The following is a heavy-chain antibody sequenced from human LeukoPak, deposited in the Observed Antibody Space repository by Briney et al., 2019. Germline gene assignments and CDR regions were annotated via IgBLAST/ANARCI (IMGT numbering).Heavy chain of an antibody. D-gene: IGHD3-9*01. Sequence: SETLSLTCAVYGGSFSGYYWSWIRQPPGKGLEWIGEINHSGSTNYDPSLKSRVTISVDTSKNQFSLKLSSVTAADTAVYYCARGPQDFDFHYYYGMDVWGQGTTVTVSS. CDR3: ARGPQDFDFHYYYGMDV. CDR2: INHSGST. CDR1: GGSFSGYY. J-gene: IGHJ6*02. V-gene: IGHV4-34*01.